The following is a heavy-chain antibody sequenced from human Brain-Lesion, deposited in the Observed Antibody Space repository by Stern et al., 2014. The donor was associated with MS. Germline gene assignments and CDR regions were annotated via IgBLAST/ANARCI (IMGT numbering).Heavy chain of an antibody. D-gene: IGHD3-22*01. CDR2: IYYTGSA. CDR1: GCSINSGGYY. J-gene: IGHJ4*02. Sequence: QVQLQESGPGLVKPSQTLPLTCTVSGCSINSGGYYWSWIRQYPGKGLEWIGYIYYTGSASYDPSLKSRLSISKDTSKNQFFLNINSVTAADTAVYYCARGARCSDSSGYYFYFDYWGQGTLVTVSS. V-gene: IGHV4-31*03. CDR3: ARGARCSDSSGYYFYFDY.